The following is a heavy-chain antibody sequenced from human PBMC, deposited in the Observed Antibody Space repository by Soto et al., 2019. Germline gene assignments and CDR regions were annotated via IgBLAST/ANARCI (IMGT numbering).Heavy chain of an antibody. D-gene: IGHD6-6*01. CDR2: IYPGDSDT. CDR1: GYSFTSYW. V-gene: IGHV5-51*01. CDR3: ARQEIAARPSDYYYGMDV. Sequence: GESLKVSCKGSGYSFTSYWIGWVRQMPGKGLEWMGIIYPGDSDTRYSPSFQGQVTSSADKAISTAYLQWSSLKASDTAMYYCARQEIAARPSDYYYGMDVWGQGTTVTVSS. J-gene: IGHJ6*02.